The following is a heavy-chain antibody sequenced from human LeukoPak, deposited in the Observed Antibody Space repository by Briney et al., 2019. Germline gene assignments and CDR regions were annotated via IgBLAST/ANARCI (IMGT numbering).Heavy chain of an antibody. Sequence: PGGSLRLSCVGSGFTYSNYWMHWVRQAPGKGPVWVSRINPDGTTTDSADSVKGRFTITRDNDKNLLYLQRNGLRGDDTAVYYCAKDLSWNTADRWGQGTLVSVSS. V-gene: IGHV3-74*01. J-gene: IGHJ5*02. CDR2: INPDGTTT. CDR1: GFTYSNYW. CDR3: AKDLSWNTADR. D-gene: IGHD1/OR15-1a*01.